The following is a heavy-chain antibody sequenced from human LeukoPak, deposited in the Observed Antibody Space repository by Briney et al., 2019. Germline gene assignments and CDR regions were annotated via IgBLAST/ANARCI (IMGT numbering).Heavy chain of an antibody. CDR2: INWNGGST. D-gene: IGHD2-15*01. V-gene: IGHV3-20*04. CDR3: AKGGGTYSYWYFDL. CDR1: GFTFDDYG. J-gene: IGHJ2*01. Sequence: PGGSLRLSCAASGFTFDDYGMSWVRQAPGKGLEWVSGINWNGGSTGYADSVKGRFTISRDNAKNSLYLQMNSLRAEDMALYYCAKGGGTYSYWYFDLWGRGTLVTVSS.